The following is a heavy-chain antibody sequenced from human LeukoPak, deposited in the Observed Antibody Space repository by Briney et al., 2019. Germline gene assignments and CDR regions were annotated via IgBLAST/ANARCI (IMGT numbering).Heavy chain of an antibody. V-gene: IGHV3-30*03. D-gene: IGHD3-9*01. CDR2: ISYDGSNK. J-gene: IGHJ4*02. Sequence: PGGSLRLSCAASGFTFSDYGMHWVRQAPGKGLEWVALISYDGSNKFYADSVKGRFTISRDTSKNSLYLQMNSLRAEDTAVYYCARDPQYFHWLRYFDYWGQGTLVTVSS. CDR3: ARDPQYFHWLRYFDY. CDR1: GFTFSDYG.